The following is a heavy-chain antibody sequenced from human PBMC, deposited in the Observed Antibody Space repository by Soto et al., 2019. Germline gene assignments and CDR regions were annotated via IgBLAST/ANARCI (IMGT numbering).Heavy chain of an antibody. J-gene: IGHJ4*02. V-gene: IGHV3-15*01. Sequence: PGGSLRLSCAGSGFTFSNAWMSWVRQAPGKGLEWVGRIKSTTDGGTTDYAAPVKGRVTISRDDSKNTLYLLMDSLKTEDTAVYYCPKESWSRNTSPRFDIWGQGTLVTVSS. CDR2: IKSTTDGGTT. CDR1: GFTFSNAW. CDR3: PKESWSRNTSPRFDI. D-gene: IGHD4-4*01.